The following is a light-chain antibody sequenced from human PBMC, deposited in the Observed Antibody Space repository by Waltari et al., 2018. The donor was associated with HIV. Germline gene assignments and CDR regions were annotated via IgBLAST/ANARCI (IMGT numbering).Light chain of an antibody. V-gene: IGLV2-11*01. CDR1: SSDVGGYNY. Sequence: QSALAQPRSVSGSPGQSVTISCTGTSSDVGGYNYVSWFQHHPGKAPKLIIYHVTRRPSGFPDRFSASKACNTASLTISGLQAEDEAEYYCCSNAARATYVFGTGTQVTVL. J-gene: IGLJ1*01. CDR3: CSNAARATYV. CDR2: HVT.